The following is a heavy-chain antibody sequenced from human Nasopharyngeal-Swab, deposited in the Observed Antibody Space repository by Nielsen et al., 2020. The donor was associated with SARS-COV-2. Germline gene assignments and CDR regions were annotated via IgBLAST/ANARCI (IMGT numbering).Heavy chain of an antibody. CDR3: AKDRVVVAATDLYGMDV. CDR2: ITGSGDAT. Sequence: GESLKISCGASGFTFSSYTMSWVRQAPGRGLEWVSAITGSGDATNYADSVKGRFTISRDNSKNSLYLQMNSLRTEDTALYYCAKDRVVVAATDLYGMDVWGQGTTVTVSS. D-gene: IGHD2-15*01. J-gene: IGHJ6*02. CDR1: GFTFSSYT. V-gene: IGHV3-43*02.